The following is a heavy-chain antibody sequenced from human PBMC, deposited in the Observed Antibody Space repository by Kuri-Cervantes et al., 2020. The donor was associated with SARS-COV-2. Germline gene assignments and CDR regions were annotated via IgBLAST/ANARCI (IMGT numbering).Heavy chain of an antibody. Sequence: SETLSLTCTVSGGSISSSSYYWGWIRQPPGKGLEWIGSIYYSGSTNYNPSLKSRVTISVDTSKNQFSLKLSSVTAADTAVYYCARGLSRASLNRGVIPSDAFDIWGQGTMVTVSS. V-gene: IGHV4-39*07. D-gene: IGHD3-10*01. CDR2: IYYSGST. J-gene: IGHJ3*02. CDR3: ARGLSRASLNRGVIPSDAFDI. CDR1: GGSISSSSYY.